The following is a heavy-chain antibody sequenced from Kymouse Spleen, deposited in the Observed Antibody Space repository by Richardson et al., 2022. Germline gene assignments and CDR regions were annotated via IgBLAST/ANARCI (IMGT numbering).Heavy chain of an antibody. CDR2: ISYDGSNK. CDR3: AKARIAVAEDY. CDR1: GFTFSSYG. V-gene: IGHV3-30*18. Sequence: QVQLVESGGGVVQPGRSLRLSCAASGFTFSSYGMHWVRQAPGKGLEWVAVISYDGSNKYYADSVKGRFTISRDNSKNTLYLQMNSLRAEDTAVYYCAKARIAVAEDYWGQGTLVTVSS. J-gene: IGHJ4*02. D-gene: IGHD6-19*01.